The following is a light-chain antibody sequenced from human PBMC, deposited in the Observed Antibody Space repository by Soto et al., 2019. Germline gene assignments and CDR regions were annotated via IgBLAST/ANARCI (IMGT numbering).Light chain of an antibody. Sequence: EIVMTQSPATLSVSPGERATLSCRASQSVDSNLAWYQQTPGQAPRLLIYGASTRATGIPARFSGSGSGTEFTLTIGSLQSEDFAVYYCQQYDNWLGTFGQGTKVE. J-gene: IGKJ1*01. CDR3: QQYDNWLGT. V-gene: IGKV3D-15*01. CDR1: QSVDSN. CDR2: GAS.